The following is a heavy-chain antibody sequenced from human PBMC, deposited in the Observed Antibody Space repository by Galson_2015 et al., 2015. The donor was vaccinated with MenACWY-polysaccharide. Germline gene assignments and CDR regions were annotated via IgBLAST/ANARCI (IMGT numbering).Heavy chain of an antibody. D-gene: IGHD6-19*01. J-gene: IGHJ4*02. CDR1: GYTFTSYD. Sequence: SVKVSCKASGYTFTSYDINWVRQAAGQGLEWVGWMNPKSGNTGYAQKFQDRVTMTRNTSISTAYMELSNLRSDDTAVYYCARGRRDTAVAGMAAVLFDYWGQGTLVTVSS. CDR2: MNPKSGNT. CDR3: ARGRRDTAVAGMAAVLFDY. V-gene: IGHV1-8*01.